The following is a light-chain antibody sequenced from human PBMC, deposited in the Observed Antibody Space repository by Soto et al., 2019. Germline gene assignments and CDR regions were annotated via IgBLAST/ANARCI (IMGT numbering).Light chain of an antibody. J-gene: IGLJ3*02. Sequence: QLVLTQPASVSGSPGQSVTISCTGTSSDVGSYNLVSWYQQHPGKAPKLMIYEGSKRPSGVSDRFSGSRSGNTASLTISGLQAEDEADYHCCSYAGTTTWVFGGGTQLTVL. V-gene: IGLV2-23*01. CDR1: SSDVGSYNL. CDR2: EGS. CDR3: CSYAGTTTWV.